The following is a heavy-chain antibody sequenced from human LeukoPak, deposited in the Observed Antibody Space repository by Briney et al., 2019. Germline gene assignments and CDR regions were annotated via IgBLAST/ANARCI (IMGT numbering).Heavy chain of an antibody. CDR3: AKDSYSKGDY. D-gene: IGHD6-13*01. V-gene: IGHV3-7*01. Sequence: GGSLRLSCAASGFTFSSYAMHWVRQAPGKGLEWVANIKNDGTVKNYVDSVKGRFTISRDNAKNSLYLQMNSLRAEGTAVYYCAKDSYSKGDYWGQGVLVTVSS. CDR1: GFTFSSYA. CDR2: IKNDGTVK. J-gene: IGHJ4*02.